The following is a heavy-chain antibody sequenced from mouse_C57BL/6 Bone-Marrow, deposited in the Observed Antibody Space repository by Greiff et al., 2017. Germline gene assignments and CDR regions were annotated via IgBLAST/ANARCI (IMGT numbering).Heavy chain of an antibody. CDR2: INPSNGGT. J-gene: IGHJ1*03. CDR1: GYTFTSYW. CDR3: ARGKGTPWYFDV. V-gene: IGHV1-53*01. Sequence: QVQLQQPGTELVKPGASVKLSCKASGYTFTSYWMHWVKQRPGQGLEWIGNINPSNGGTNYNEKFKSKATLPVDKSASTAYMQLSSLTSEDSAVYYCARGKGTPWYFDVWGTGTTVTVSS. D-gene: IGHD3-3*01.